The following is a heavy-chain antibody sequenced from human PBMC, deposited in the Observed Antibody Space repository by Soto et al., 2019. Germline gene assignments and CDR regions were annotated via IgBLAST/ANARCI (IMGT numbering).Heavy chain of an antibody. CDR3: SRDIFWGQDRCYPFNFGT. CDR2: IKQDGSEK. J-gene: IGHJ3*02. Sequence: EVQLVESGGGLVQPGGSLRLSCAASGFTFSSYWMSWVRQAPGKGLEWVANIKQDGSEKYYVDSVKGRFTISRDNAKHPPDLQMNTLKAEDTAVYCWSRDIFWGQDRCYPFNFGTWGQGTMVTVSS. V-gene: IGHV3-7*01. D-gene: IGHD3-9*01. CDR1: GFTFSSYW.